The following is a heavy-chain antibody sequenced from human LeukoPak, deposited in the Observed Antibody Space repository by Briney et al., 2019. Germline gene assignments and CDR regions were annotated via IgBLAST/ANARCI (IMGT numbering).Heavy chain of an antibody. D-gene: IGHD3-9*01. Sequence: SETLSLTCTVSGGSISSGDYYWSWIRQPPGKGLEWIGYIYYSGSTYYNPSLKSRVTISVDTSKNQFSLKLSSVTAADTAVYYCARVIPGYPPWGYFDYWGQGTLVTVYS. CDR3: ARVIPGYPPWGYFDY. J-gene: IGHJ4*02. V-gene: IGHV4-30-4*01. CDR2: IYYSGST. CDR1: GGSISSGDYY.